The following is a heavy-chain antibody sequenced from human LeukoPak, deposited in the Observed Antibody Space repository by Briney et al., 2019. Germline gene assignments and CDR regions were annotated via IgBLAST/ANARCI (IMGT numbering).Heavy chain of an antibody. Sequence: SETLSLNFAVYGGSISGYYWSWISKLPGKGLEWIGEINNSGSTNYNPSLKSRVTISVETFKNQFSLKLSSVTVADTAVYYCARGLLYYYDSSGYSLHFDYWGQGTLVTVSS. CDR1: GGSISGYY. CDR2: INNSGST. D-gene: IGHD3-22*01. V-gene: IGHV4-34*01. CDR3: ARGLLYYYDSSGYSLHFDY. J-gene: IGHJ4*02.